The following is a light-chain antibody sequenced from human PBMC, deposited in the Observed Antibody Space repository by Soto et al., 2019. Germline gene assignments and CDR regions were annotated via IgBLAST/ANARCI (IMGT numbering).Light chain of an antibody. CDR2: GAS. J-gene: IGKJ4*01. CDR1: QSISSN. Sequence: EIMITQSPATLSVSPGERATLACWASQSISSNLAWFQQKPGQAPRLLIYGASTRAAGVPARFSGSGSGTGFTLTISSLXSEDVAVYYCQQYNNWLALTFGGGTKVDIK. V-gene: IGKV3-15*01. CDR3: QQYNNWLALT.